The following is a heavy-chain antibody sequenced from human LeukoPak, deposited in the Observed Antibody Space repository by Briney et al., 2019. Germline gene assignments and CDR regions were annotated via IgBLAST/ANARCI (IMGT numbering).Heavy chain of an antibody. CDR2: IIPIFGTA. D-gene: IGHD6-19*01. V-gene: IGHV1-69*13. CDR3: ARVVLSSGWFTDY. CDR1: GGTFISYA. Sequence: SVKVSCKASGGTFISYAISWVRQAPGQGLEWMGGIIPIFGTANYAQKFQGGVTITADESTGTAYMELSSLRSEDTAVYYCARVVLSSGWFTDYWGQGTLVTVSS. J-gene: IGHJ4*02.